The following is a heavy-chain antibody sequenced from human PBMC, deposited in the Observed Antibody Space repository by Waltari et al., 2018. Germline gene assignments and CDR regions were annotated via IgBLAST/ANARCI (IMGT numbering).Heavy chain of an antibody. CDR3: AKWSSGGSCYSG. V-gene: IGHV3-23*01. J-gene: IGHJ4*02. CDR2: ISGSGGST. D-gene: IGHD2-15*01. Sequence: EVQLLESGGGLVQPGGSLRLSCAASGFTFSSYAMSWVRQAPGKGLEWASAISGSGGSTYYADSVKGRFTISRDNSKNTLYLQMNSLRAEDTAVYYCAKWSSGGSCYSGWGQGTLVTVSS. CDR1: GFTFSSYA.